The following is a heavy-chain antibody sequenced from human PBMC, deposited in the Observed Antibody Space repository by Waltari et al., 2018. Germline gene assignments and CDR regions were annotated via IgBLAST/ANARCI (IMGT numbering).Heavy chain of an antibody. CDR2: IYSGGST. CDR1: GFTVSSNY. D-gene: IGHD4-17*01. J-gene: IGHJ1*01. CDR3: ARVGAVTESPEYFQH. V-gene: IGHV3-53*04. Sequence: EVQLVESGGGLVQPGGSLRLSCAASGFTVSSNYMSWVRQAPGKGLEWVSVIYSGGSTYYADSVKGRFTISRHNSKNTLYLQMNSLRAEDTAVYYCARVGAVTESPEYFQHWGQGTLVTVSS.